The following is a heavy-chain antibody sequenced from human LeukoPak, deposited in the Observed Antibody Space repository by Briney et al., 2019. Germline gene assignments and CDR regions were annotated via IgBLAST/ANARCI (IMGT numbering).Heavy chain of an antibody. Sequence: SETLSLTCTVSGGSISSGDYYWSWIRQPTGKGLEWIGYIYYSGSTYYNPSLRSRVTISVDTSKNQFSLKLSSVTAADTAVYYCARGRLYYDSSGYYPNFDYWGQGTLVTVSS. J-gene: IGHJ4*02. CDR2: IYYSGST. V-gene: IGHV4-30-4*08. CDR3: ARGRLYYDSSGYYPNFDY. CDR1: GGSISSGDYY. D-gene: IGHD3-22*01.